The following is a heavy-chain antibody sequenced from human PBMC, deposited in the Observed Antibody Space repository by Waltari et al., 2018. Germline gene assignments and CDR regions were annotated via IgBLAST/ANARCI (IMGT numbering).Heavy chain of an antibody. CDR2: ISTYNANT. CDR3: AREYRQQLGGYIGSDY. Sequence: QVQLVQSGAEVKKPGASVKVSCQASGYTFTSYGISWVRQAAGQGLEWMGWISTYNANTNYAQILQGRVTMTTDTSTSTAYMELRSLRCDDTAVYYCAREYRQQLGGYIGSDYWGQGTLVTVSS. J-gene: IGHJ4*02. D-gene: IGHD6-13*01. CDR1: GYTFTSYG. V-gene: IGHV1-18*01.